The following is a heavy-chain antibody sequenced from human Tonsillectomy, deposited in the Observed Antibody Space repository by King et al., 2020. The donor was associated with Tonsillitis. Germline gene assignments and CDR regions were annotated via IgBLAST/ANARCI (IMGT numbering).Heavy chain of an antibody. V-gene: IGHV1-3*01. D-gene: IGHD4-23*01. Sequence: QLVQSGAEVKKPGASVKVSCKASGYIFTSYAMHWVRQAPGQGLEWMGWINAGNGNTKYSQKFQGTVTIIRDTSASTAYMELSSLRSEDTAVYYCASGGGNSEYYYAMDVWGQGTTVTVSS. J-gene: IGHJ6*02. CDR3: ASGGGNSEYYYAMDV. CDR2: INAGNGNT. CDR1: GYIFTSYA.